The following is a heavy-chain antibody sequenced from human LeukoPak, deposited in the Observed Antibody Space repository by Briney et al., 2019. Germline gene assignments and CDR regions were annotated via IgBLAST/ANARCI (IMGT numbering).Heavy chain of an antibody. V-gene: IGHV3-30*02. J-gene: IGHJ4*02. CDR3: AKDANSGYDYVGVLDY. D-gene: IGHD5-12*01. Sequence: GGSLRLSCAASGFTFDDYGMSWVRQAPGKGLEWVAFIRYDGSNKYYADSVKGRFTISRDNSKNTLYLQMNSLRAEDTAVYYCAKDANSGYDYVGVLDYWGQGTLVTVSS. CDR1: GFTFDDYG. CDR2: IRYDGSNK.